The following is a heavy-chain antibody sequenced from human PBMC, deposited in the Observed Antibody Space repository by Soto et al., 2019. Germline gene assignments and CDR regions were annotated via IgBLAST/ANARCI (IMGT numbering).Heavy chain of an antibody. CDR3: AKDLYGGFTY. CDR1: GFTFSVYA. J-gene: IGHJ4*02. D-gene: IGHD3-10*01. CDR2: ISGSGDST. V-gene: IGHV3-23*01. Sequence: EVRLLESGGGLVQPGGSLRLSCAASGFTFSVYAMSWVRQAPGKGLEWVSGISGSGDSTHYADSVKGRFTVSRDNSKRMLYLQTNSLRAEDTAIYYCAKDLYGGFTYWGQGTLVTVSS.